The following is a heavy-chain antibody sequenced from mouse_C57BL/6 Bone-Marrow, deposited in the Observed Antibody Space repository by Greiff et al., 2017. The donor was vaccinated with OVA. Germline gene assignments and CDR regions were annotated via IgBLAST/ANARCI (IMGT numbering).Heavy chain of an antibody. Sequence: VQLQQSGPVLVKPGASVKLSCKASGYTFTDYYMNWWKRSLGRSLEGIGVIIPYNGGTSYNQKFKGKATLTVDKSSSTAYMELNSLTAEDSAVYYCARVWGTEYWGQGTTLTVSS. D-gene: IGHD2-10*02. V-gene: IGHV1-19*01. CDR2: IIPYNGGT. CDR1: GYTFTDYY. CDR3: ARVWGTEY. J-gene: IGHJ2*01.